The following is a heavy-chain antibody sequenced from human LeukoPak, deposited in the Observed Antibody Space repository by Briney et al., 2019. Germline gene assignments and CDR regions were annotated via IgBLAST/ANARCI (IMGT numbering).Heavy chain of an antibody. Sequence: PGGSLRLSCAASGFTFSSYAMSWVRQAPGKGLEWVAFIRYDGTNKYYADSVKGRLTISRDNSKNTLYLQMNSLRAKDTAVYYCAKEKKYYYDSTGYPGYDYWGQGTLVTVSS. CDR1: GFTFSSYA. J-gene: IGHJ4*02. D-gene: IGHD3-22*01. V-gene: IGHV3-30*02. CDR3: AKEKKYYYDSTGYPGYDY. CDR2: IRYDGTNK.